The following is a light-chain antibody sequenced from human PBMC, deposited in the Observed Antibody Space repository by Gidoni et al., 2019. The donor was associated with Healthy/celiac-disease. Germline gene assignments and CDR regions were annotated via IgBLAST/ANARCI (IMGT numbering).Light chain of an antibody. CDR3: QQLNSYPPT. CDR2: AAS. J-gene: IGKJ5*01. CDR1: QGISSY. Sequence: DIQLTQSPSFLSASVGDRVTITCRASQGISSYFAWYQQKPGKAPKLLIYAASTLQSGVPSRFSGSGSGTEFTLTISSLQPEDFATYYCQQLNSYPPTFXQXTRLEIK. V-gene: IGKV1-9*01.